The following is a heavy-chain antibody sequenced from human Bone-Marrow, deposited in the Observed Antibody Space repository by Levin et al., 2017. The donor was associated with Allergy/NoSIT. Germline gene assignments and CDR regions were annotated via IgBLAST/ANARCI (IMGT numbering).Heavy chain of an antibody. CDR1: GFSFSIYS. CDR2: ISSTSTVV. D-gene: IGHD3-10*01. CDR3: ARDAIGFDYYGMDV. J-gene: IGHJ6*02. Sequence: QAGGSLRLSCEASGFSFSIYSMNWVRQAPGKGLEWISYISSTSTVVYHADSVTGRFTVSRDDAKGSLYLHMNNLRAEDTAVYYCARDAIGFDYYGMDVWGQGTTVTVSS. V-gene: IGHV3-48*01.